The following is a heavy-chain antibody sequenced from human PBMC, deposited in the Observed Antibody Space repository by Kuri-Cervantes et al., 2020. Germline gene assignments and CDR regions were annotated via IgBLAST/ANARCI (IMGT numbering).Heavy chain of an antibody. J-gene: IGHJ6*03. Sequence: SVKVSCKASGGTFSSYAISWVRQAPGQGLEWLGGIIPIFGTASYAQKFQGRVTITTDESTSTAYMELSSLRSEDTAVYYCARATVNYDSSGYNPYYYYYMDVWGKGTTVTVSS. CDR3: ARATVNYDSSGYNPYYYYYMDV. CDR1: GGTFSSYA. D-gene: IGHD3-22*01. V-gene: IGHV1-69*05. CDR2: IIPIFGTA.